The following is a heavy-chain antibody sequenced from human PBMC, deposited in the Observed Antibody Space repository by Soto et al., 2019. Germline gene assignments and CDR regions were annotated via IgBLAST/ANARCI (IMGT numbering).Heavy chain of an antibody. CDR1: GFTFSDYY. D-gene: IGHD6-13*01. Sequence: VQLVESGGGLVKPGGSLRLSCAASGFTFSDYYMSWIRQAPGKGLEWVSAISGSGGSTYYADSVKGRFTISRDNSKNTLYLQMNSLRAEDTAVYYCAKGYSSSWYNWFDPWGQGTLVTVSS. V-gene: IGHV3-23*04. CDR3: AKGYSSSWYNWFDP. CDR2: ISGSGGST. J-gene: IGHJ5*02.